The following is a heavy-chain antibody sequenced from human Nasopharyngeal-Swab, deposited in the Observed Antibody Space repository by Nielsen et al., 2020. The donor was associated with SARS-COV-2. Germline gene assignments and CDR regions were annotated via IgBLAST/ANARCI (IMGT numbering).Heavy chain of an antibody. CDR3: ARSYSSGWREYYYYGMDV. CDR1: GFTFSSYW. CDR2: IKQDGSEK. J-gene: IGHJ6*02. V-gene: IGHV3-7*01. Sequence: ESLKISCAASGFTFSSYWMSWVLQAPGKGLEWVAKIKQDGSEKTYVDSVKGRFTISRDNAKNSLYLQMNSLRAEDTAVYYCARSYSSGWREYYYYGMDVWGQGTTVTVSS. D-gene: IGHD6-19*01.